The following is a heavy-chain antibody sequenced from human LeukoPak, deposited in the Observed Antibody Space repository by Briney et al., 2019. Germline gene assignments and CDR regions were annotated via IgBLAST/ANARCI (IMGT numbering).Heavy chain of an antibody. D-gene: IGHD3-22*01. CDR2: ISPDGSRT. V-gene: IGHV3-74*01. CDR3: ARSSGYYDSSGYYSDY. CDR1: GFTFSRYW. J-gene: IGHJ4*02. Sequence: PGGSLRLSCAASGFTFSRYWMHWVRQAPGKGLVWVSRISPDGSRTTYADSVKGRFTISRDNAKNTVYLQMNSLRAEDTAVYYCARSSGYYDSSGYYSDYWGQGTLVTVSS.